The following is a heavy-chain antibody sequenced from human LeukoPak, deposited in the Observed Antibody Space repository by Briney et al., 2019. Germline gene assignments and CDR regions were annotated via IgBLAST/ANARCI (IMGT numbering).Heavy chain of an antibody. V-gene: IGHV4-31*03. CDR2: LYYSGST. J-gene: IGHJ2*01. D-gene: IGHD1-26*01. Sequence: SETLSLTCTVSGGSVSSGGYYWNWIRQHPGKGLEWIGYLYYSGSTYYNPSLKSRVTISIDTSKNQFSLKLSSVTAADTAVYYCATDGNFDLWGRGTLVTVSS. CDR1: GGSVSSGGYY. CDR3: ATDGNFDL.